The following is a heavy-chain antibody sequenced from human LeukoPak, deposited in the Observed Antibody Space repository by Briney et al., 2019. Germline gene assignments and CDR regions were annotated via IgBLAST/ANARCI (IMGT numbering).Heavy chain of an antibody. J-gene: IGHJ4*02. V-gene: IGHV3-7*01. CDR3: ARSYVKTFDY. CDR2: IKPDGTHR. Sequence: TGRSLRLSCGASGFTFSNHWMPWVSQPPRKGLEWVAQIKPDGTHRYYVDSLEGRFTISRDNAKNSLFLQMNSLRAEDTAVYYCARSYVKTFDYWGQGTLVTVSS. D-gene: IGHD3-10*02. CDR1: GFTFSNHW.